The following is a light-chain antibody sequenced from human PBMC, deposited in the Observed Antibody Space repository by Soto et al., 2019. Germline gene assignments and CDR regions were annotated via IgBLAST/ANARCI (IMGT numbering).Light chain of an antibody. V-gene: IGKV1-5*03. CDR1: QTISSW. CDR2: KAS. Sequence: DIQMTQSPSTLSVSVVDRVTMTCRASQTISSWLAWYQQKPGKAPKLLIYKASTLKGGVPSRFSGSGSGTEFTLTISSLQPHDFATYYCQHYNSYSEAFGQGTKVDIK. CDR3: QHYNSYSEA. J-gene: IGKJ1*01.